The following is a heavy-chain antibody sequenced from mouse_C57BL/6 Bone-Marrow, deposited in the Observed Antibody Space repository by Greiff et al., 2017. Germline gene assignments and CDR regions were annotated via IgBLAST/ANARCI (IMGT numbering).Heavy chain of an antibody. CDR1: GFNIKDDY. Sequence: EVQLQESGAELVRPGASVKLSCTASGFNIKDDYMHWVKQRPEQGLEWIGWIDPENGDTEYASKFQGKATITADTSSNTAYLQLSSLTSEDTAVYYCTTASTTVVADYWGQGTTLTVSS. D-gene: IGHD1-1*01. CDR2: IDPENGDT. J-gene: IGHJ2*01. CDR3: TTASTTVVADY. V-gene: IGHV14-4*01.